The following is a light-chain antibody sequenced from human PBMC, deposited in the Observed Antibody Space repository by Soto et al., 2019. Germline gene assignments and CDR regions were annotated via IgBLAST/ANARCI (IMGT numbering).Light chain of an antibody. CDR1: SSDVGGYNY. CDR3: SSYTSISTLDV. Sequence: QSALTQPASVSGSPGQSITISCTGTSSDVGGYNYVSWYQQHPGKAPKLMIYEVSNRPSGVSNRFSGSKSGNTASLTISGLQAEDEADYYCSSYTSISTLDVFGTGTKLTV. V-gene: IGLV2-14*01. CDR2: EVS. J-gene: IGLJ1*01.